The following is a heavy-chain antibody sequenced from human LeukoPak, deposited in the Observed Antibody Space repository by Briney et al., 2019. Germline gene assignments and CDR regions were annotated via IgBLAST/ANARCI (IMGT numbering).Heavy chain of an antibody. J-gene: IGHJ5*02. Sequence: QTGGSLRLSCAASGFTFSSYWMHWVRQAPGKGLVWVSRIHSDGTTTSYADSVKGRFTVSRDNAKNTLYLQMNSLRAEDTAVYYCARRRYCTVGSCSSAWFDPWGQGALVTVSS. CDR1: GFTFSSYW. D-gene: IGHD2-15*01. CDR2: IHSDGTTT. V-gene: IGHV3-74*01. CDR3: ARRRYCTVGSCSSAWFDP.